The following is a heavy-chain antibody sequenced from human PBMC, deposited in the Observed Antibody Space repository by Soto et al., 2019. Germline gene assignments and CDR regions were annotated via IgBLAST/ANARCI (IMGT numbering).Heavy chain of an antibody. CDR3: ARDLQKPYYDFWSGYSHNWFDP. CDR1: GDSVSSNSAA. J-gene: IGHJ5*02. CDR2: TYYRSKWYN. Sequence: SQTLSLTCAISGDSVSSNSAAWNWIRQSPSRGLEWLGRTYYRSKWYNDYAVSVKSRITINPDTSKNQFSLQLNSVTPEDPAVYYCARDLQKPYYDFWSGYSHNWFDPWGQGTLVTVSS. D-gene: IGHD3-3*01. V-gene: IGHV6-1*01.